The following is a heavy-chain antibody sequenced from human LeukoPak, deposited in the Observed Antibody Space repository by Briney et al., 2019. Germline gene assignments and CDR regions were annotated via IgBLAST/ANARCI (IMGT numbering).Heavy chain of an antibody. CDR3: ARGRPQYYGSGSYPDY. J-gene: IGHJ4*02. V-gene: IGHV1-8*01. D-gene: IGHD3-10*01. CDR2: MNPNSGNT. Sequence: ASVKVSCKASGYTFTSYDINWVRQATGQGLEWMGWMNPNSGNTGYAQKFQGRVTMTRNTSISIAYMELSSLRSEDTAVYYCARGRPQYYGSGSYPDYWGQGTLVTVSS. CDR1: GYTFTSYD.